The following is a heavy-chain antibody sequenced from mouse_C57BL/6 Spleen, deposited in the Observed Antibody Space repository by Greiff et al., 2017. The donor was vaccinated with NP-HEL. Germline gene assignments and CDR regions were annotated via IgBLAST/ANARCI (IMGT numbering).Heavy chain of an antibody. V-gene: IGHV1-76*01. CDR3: ARSDYYGSSYDWFAY. Sequence: VQLQQSGAELVRPGASVKLSCKASGYTFTDYYINWVKQRPGQGLEWIARIYPGSGNTYYNEKFKGKATLTAEKSSSTAYMQLSSLTSEDSAVYFCARSDYYGSSYDWFAYWGQGTLVTVSA. CDR2: IYPGSGNT. CDR1: GYTFTDYY. D-gene: IGHD1-1*01. J-gene: IGHJ3*01.